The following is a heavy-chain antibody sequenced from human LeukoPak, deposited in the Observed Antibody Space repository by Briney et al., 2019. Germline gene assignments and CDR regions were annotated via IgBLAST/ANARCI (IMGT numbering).Heavy chain of an antibody. CDR1: WFTVSSKY. CDR3: AIYYYDSSGPIN. D-gene: IGHD3-22*01. J-gene: IGHJ4*02. Sequence: PGGSLRLSCAAPWFTVSSKYMSWVRQGPGEGVEWVSVIYSGGSTYYADSVKGRFTISRDNSKNTLYLQMNSLRAEDTAVYYCAIYYYDSSGPINWGQGTLVTVSS. V-gene: IGHV3-53*01. CDR2: IYSGGST.